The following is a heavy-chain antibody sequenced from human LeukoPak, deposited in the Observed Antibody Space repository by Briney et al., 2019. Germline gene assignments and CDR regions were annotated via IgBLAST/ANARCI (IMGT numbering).Heavy chain of an antibody. CDR3: ARFVEVPAAIYYFDY. Sequence: SETLSLTCAVYGGSVSGYYWSWLRQPPGKGLEWIGEINHSGSTNYNPSLKSRVTISVDTSKNQFSLKLSSVTAADTAVYYCARFVEVPAAIYYFDYWGQGTLVTVSS. CDR1: GGSVSGYY. V-gene: IGHV4-34*01. D-gene: IGHD2-2*01. CDR2: INHSGST. J-gene: IGHJ4*02.